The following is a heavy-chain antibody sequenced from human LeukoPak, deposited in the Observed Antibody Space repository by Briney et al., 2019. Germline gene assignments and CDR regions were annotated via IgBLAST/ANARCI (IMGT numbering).Heavy chain of an antibody. V-gene: IGHV4-34*01. J-gene: IGHJ3*02. Sequence: SETLSLTCAVYGGSFSGYYWSWIRQPPGKGLEWIGEINHSGSTNYNPSLKSRVTISADTSKNQFSLKLSSVTAADTAVYYCARASIPRAFDIWGQGTMVTVSS. D-gene: IGHD2-2*02. CDR3: ARASIPRAFDI. CDR2: INHSGST. CDR1: GGSFSGYY.